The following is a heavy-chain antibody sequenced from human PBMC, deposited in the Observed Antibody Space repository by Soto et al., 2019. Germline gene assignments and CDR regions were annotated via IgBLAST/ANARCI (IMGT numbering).Heavy chain of an antibody. Sequence: PGGSLRLSCAASGFTFSSYGMHWVRQAPGKGLEWVAVIWYDGSNKYYADSVKCRFTISRDNSKNTLYLLMNSLRAEDTAVYYCARDPYGSGSYYHPYYYYYGMDVWGQGTTVTVSS. D-gene: IGHD3-10*01. CDR1: GFTFSSYG. J-gene: IGHJ6*02. CDR2: IWYDGSNK. V-gene: IGHV3-33*01. CDR3: ARDPYGSGSYYHPYYYYYGMDV.